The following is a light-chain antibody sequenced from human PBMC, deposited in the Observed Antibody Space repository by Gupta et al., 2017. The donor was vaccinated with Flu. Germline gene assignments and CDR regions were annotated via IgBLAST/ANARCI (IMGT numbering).Light chain of an antibody. CDR3: QQHSSTPPT. J-gene: IGKJ4*01. Sequence: GDRVTITCRASQAIDKFLTWYQHKPGKAPRLLIVAASSLQGGVPSRFSGSGAGTEFTLTISSLQAEDFATYYCQQHSSTPPTFGGGTKVEIK. CDR2: AAS. CDR1: QAIDKF. V-gene: IGKV1-39*01.